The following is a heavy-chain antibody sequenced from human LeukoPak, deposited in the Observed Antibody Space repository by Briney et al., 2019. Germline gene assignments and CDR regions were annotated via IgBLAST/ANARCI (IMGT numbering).Heavy chain of an antibody. D-gene: IGHD2-2*01. J-gene: IGHJ6*04. CDR1: GFTCSSYA. CDR3: ARDKTAGVPAAMNYYYYGMDV. CDR2: ISYGGGNK. V-gene: IGHV3-30*04. Sequence: GGSLRRYCAASGFTCSSYAMLWLRQAPGKGLEGVAVISYGGGNKDYADSVKGRFTISRDNSKNTLYLQMNSMRAEDTAVYYCARDKTAGVPAAMNYYYYGMDVWGKGTTVTVSS.